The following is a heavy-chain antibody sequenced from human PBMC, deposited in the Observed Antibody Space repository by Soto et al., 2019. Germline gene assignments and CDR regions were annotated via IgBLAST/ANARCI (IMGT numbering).Heavy chain of an antibody. CDR2: INHIGTN. CDR1: GGSFSGYY. J-gene: IGHJ3*02. CDR3: ARSWYDAFDI. Sequence: QVQLQQWGAGLLKPSETLSLTCAVYGGSFSGYYWSWIRQPPGKGLEWIGEINHIGTNNYNPSLKSRVTISVDTSKNQFSLKLSSVTAADTAVYYCARSWYDAFDIWGQGTMVTVSS. V-gene: IGHV4-34*01. D-gene: IGHD2-15*01.